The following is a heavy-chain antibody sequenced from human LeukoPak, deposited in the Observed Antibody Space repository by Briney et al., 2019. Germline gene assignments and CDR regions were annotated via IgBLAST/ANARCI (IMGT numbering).Heavy chain of an antibody. CDR3: ARDLYSSSWYGAFDI. D-gene: IGHD6-13*01. CDR2: ISAYNGNT. CDR1: GYTFTSYG. Sequence: GASVEVSFKASGYTFTSYGISWVRQAPGQGLEWMGWISAYNGNTNYAQKLQGRVTMTTDTSTSTAYMELRSLRSDDTAVYYCARDLYSSSWYGAFDIWGQGTMVTVSS. V-gene: IGHV1-18*01. J-gene: IGHJ3*02.